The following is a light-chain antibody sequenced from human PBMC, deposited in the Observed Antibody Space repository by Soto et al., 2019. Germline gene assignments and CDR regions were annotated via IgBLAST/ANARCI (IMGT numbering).Light chain of an antibody. V-gene: IGKV1-5*01. J-gene: IGKJ1*01. Sequence: DIRMTQSPSTLSASVGDRVTITFRASQSISSWLAWYQQKPGKAPKLLMYDVSSLERGVPSRFRGSGSGTEFSLTISSLHPDDFETYYCQHYDTYSRTFGQGTKVDIK. CDR1: QSISSW. CDR3: QHYDTYSRT. CDR2: DVS.